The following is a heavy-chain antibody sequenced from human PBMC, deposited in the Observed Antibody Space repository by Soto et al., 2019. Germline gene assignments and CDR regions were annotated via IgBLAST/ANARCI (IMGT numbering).Heavy chain of an antibody. V-gene: IGHV1-69*02. CDR2: IIPIRGIA. CDR3: ARTSYYDILTGSIDPYYYYGMDV. CDR1: GGTFSSYT. Sequence: SVKVSCKAFGGTFSSYTINWVRQAPGQRLERVGKIIPIRGIANYAQKFQGRVTITADKSTSTAYMELSSLRSEDTAVYYCARTSYYDILTGSIDPYYYYGMDVWGQGTTVTVSS. D-gene: IGHD3-9*01. J-gene: IGHJ6*02.